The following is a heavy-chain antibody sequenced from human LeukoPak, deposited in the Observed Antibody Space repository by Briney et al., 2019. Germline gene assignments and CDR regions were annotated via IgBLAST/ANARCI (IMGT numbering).Heavy chain of an antibody. Sequence: GASVKVSCKASGYTFTGYYLHWVRQAPGQGLGWMGWINPNSGGTNYAQKFQGRVTMTGDTSISTAYMELSRLSSDDTAIYYCAGRPDTAIVPIFDYWGQGTLVTVSS. CDR2: INPNSGGT. CDR1: GYTFTGYY. D-gene: IGHD5-18*01. CDR3: AGRPDTAIVPIFDY. V-gene: IGHV1-2*02. J-gene: IGHJ4*02.